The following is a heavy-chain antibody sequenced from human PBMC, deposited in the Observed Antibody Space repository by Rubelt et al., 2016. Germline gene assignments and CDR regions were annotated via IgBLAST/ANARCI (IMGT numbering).Heavy chain of an antibody. D-gene: IGHD2-21*01. V-gene: IGHV1-18*01. CDR2: ISAYNGNK. CDR3: ARDLTQFPR. Sequence: QVQLVQSGAEVKKPGASVKVSCKASGYTFTSYGISWVRQAPGQGLEWMGWISAYNGNKKCAQQLQGRVTMTTDTAKSTAYIELRSLRSDDTAVYYWARDLTQFPRWGQGTLVTVSS. J-gene: IGHJ4*02. CDR1: GYTFTSYG.